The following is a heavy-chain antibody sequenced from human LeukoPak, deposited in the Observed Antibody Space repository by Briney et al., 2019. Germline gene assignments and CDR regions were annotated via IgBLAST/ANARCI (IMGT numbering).Heavy chain of an antibody. V-gene: IGHV7-4-1*02. J-gene: IGHJ4*02. CDR3: ARVGPLNGDYPDY. Sequence: GASVKVSCKTSGYTSTNYAINWLRQAPGEGLEWMGWINTNTGNPTYAQGFTGRFVFSLDTSVSTAYLQISSLKAEDTAVYYCARVGPLNGDYPDYWGQGTLVTVSS. CDR1: GYTSTNYA. D-gene: IGHD4-17*01. CDR2: INTNTGNP.